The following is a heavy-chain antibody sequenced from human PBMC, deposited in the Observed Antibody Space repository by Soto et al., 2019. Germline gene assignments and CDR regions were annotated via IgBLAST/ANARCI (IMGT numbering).Heavy chain of an antibody. V-gene: IGHV3-23*01. J-gene: IGHJ6*02. CDR1: VFTFSSSA. D-gene: IGHD5-12*01. Sequence: XGSLRLSCASSVFTFSSSAMSCVRQAPGKWLEWVSAVSGRGDITYYADSVKGRFTISRDNSKNTLCLQMNSLRAEDTAVYYCAKDGGGYDFFTMSYGMDVWGQGTTVTVSS. CDR3: AKDGGGYDFFTMSYGMDV. CDR2: VSGRGDIT.